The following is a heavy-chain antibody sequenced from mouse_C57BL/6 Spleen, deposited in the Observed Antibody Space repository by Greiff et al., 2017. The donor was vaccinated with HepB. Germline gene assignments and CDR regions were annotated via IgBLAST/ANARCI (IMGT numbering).Heavy chain of an antibody. D-gene: IGHD2-4*01. J-gene: IGHJ2*01. V-gene: IGHV1-50*01. Sequence: VQLQQPGAELVKPGASVKLSCQASGYTFTSYWMQWVKQRPGQGLEWIGEIDPSDSYTNYNQKFKGKATLTVDTSSSTAYMQLSSLTSEDSAVYYCASRDDYVWGQGTTLTVSS. CDR1: GYTFTSYW. CDR3: ASRDDYV. CDR2: IDPSDSYT.